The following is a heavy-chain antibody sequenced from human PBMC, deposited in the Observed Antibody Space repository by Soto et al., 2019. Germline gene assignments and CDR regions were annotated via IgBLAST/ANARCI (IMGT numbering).Heavy chain of an antibody. Sequence: PSETLSLTCSVSGASIYNGGYFWSWIRQSPGNGLEWIGHIHNSGNPYNHPSLKSRVTISVDTSKNQFSLKLSSVTAADTAVYYCARHNGPLYVGYYYDMDVWGQGTTVTVSS. CDR2: IHNSGNP. D-gene: IGHD3-16*01. CDR3: ARHNGPLYVGYYYDMDV. CDR1: GASIYNGGYF. V-gene: IGHV4-39*01. J-gene: IGHJ6*02.